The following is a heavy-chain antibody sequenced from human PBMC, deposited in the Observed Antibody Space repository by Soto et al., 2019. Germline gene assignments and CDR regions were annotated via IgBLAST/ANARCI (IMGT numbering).Heavy chain of an antibody. Sequence: QVQLVQSGAEVKKPGASVKVSCKASGYNFTSYGISWVRQAPGQGLEWMGWISAHNGNTNYAQKLQGRVTMTPDTSTSRAYMELRSLRSDGTAVYYCARDTYYDFWGGYPGHFPFDYCGQGTLVTVAA. CDR3: ARDTYYDFWGGYPGHFPFDY. J-gene: IGHJ4*02. CDR2: ISAHNGNT. V-gene: IGHV1-18*04. D-gene: IGHD3-3*01. CDR1: GYNFTSYG.